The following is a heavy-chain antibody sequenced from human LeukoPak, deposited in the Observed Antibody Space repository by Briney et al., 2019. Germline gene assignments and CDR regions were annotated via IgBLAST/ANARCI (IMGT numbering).Heavy chain of an antibody. CDR2: ISYDGSNK. CDR1: GFTFSSHG. V-gene: IGHV3-30*18. Sequence: GGSLRLSCAASGFTFSSHGMHWVRQAPGKGLEWVAVISYDGSNKYYADSVKGRFTISRDNAKNTVYLQMNSLRVEDTAVYHCAKDVNYYGSGSIHTGFDYWGQGTLVTVSS. CDR3: AKDVNYYGSGSIHTGFDY. D-gene: IGHD3-10*01. J-gene: IGHJ4*02.